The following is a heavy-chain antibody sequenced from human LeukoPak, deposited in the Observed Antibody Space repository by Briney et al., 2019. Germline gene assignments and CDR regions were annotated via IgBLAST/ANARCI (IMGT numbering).Heavy chain of an antibody. V-gene: IGHV4-61*02. Sequence: SETPSLTCTVSGGSISSGSYYWSWIRQPAGKGLEWIGRIYTSGSTNYNPSLKSRVTISVDTSKNQFSLKLSSVTAADTAVYYCAGSWLLPQQFDYWGQGTLVTVSS. CDR2: IYTSGST. D-gene: IGHD3-22*01. CDR1: GGSISSGSYY. CDR3: AGSWLLPQQFDY. J-gene: IGHJ4*02.